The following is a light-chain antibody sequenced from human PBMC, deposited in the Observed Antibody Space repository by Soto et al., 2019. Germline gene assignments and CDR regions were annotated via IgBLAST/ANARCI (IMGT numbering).Light chain of an antibody. CDR2: LGS. Sequence: DIVMTQAPLSLPVTPGEPASISCRSSQSLLRINGYNYLDWYLQKPGQSPQLLLYLGSNRASGGPDRFSGSGSGTYFTMKISSVEAEDVGVYYGMQALQAPCTFGQGTKLEIK. CDR3: MQALQAPCT. J-gene: IGKJ2*02. CDR1: QSLLRINGYNY. V-gene: IGKV2-28*01.